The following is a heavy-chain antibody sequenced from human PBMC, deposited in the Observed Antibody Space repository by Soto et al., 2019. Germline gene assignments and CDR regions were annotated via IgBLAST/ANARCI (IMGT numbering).Heavy chain of an antibody. Sequence: QVPLVQSGAEVKKPGASVKVSCKTSGYTFTSYDINWVRQATGQGLEWMGWMNPNSGNTGYAQKFQGRVTMTRNTSISTAYMELRSLRSEDTAVYYCARGGTYGDYGLVDAFDIWGQGTMVTVSS. CDR3: ARGGTYGDYGLVDAFDI. V-gene: IGHV1-8*01. D-gene: IGHD4-17*01. CDR1: GYTFTSYD. J-gene: IGHJ3*02. CDR2: MNPNSGNT.